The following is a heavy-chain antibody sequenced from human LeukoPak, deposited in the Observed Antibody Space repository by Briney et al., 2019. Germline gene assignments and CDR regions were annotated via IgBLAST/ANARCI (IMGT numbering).Heavy chain of an antibody. Sequence: ASVKVSCKASGFTFTSYDINWVRQASGQGLEWMGWMNPNNGNTGYAQKFQGRVTMTRDTSISTAYMELRGLSFEDTAVYYCVRDGEGVAISVNYWFDPWGQGILVTVSS. CDR2: MNPNNGNT. CDR1: GFTFTSYD. V-gene: IGHV1-8*01. J-gene: IGHJ5*02. D-gene: IGHD3-10*01. CDR3: VRDGEGVAISVNYWFDP.